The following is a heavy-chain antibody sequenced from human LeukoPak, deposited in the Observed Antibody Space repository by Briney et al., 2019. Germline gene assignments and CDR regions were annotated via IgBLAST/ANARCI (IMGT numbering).Heavy chain of an antibody. J-gene: IGHJ4*02. Sequence: PLETLSLTCTVSGGSISSGDYYLSSIRQPPGKCLESIGYIYYSGSTYYNPSLKSRVTISVDTSKNQFSLKLSSVTAEDTAVYYCARGDCYDSSGFKHFDYWGQGTLVTVSS. D-gene: IGHD3-22*01. CDR1: GGSISSGDYY. CDR3: ARGDCYDSSGFKHFDY. CDR2: IYYSGST. V-gene: IGHV4-30-4*08.